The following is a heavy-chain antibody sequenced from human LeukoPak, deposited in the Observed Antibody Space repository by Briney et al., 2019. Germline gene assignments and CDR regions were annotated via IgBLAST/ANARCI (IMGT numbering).Heavy chain of an antibody. CDR3: VRDDATDDNGFDI. Sequence: GGSLRLFCAASGFTFSSFGMHWVRQAPGKGLEWVALIIDESRQFYTPSVKGRFTISRDNSKNTLYLEMNSLRVEDTAVYYCVRDDATDDNGFDIWGQGTMVTVSS. CDR1: GFTFSSFG. V-gene: IGHV3-30*12. J-gene: IGHJ3*02. CDR2: IIDESRQ. D-gene: IGHD3-9*01.